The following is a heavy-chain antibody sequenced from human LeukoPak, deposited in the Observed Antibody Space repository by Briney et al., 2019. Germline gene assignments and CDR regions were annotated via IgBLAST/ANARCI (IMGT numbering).Heavy chain of an antibody. J-gene: IGHJ6*03. V-gene: IGHV1-2*02. CDR3: ARNSRSYVSNTGDYYYYYMDV. CDR1: GYTFTGYY. D-gene: IGHD1-26*01. Sequence: ASVKVSCKASGYTFTGYYMHWVRQAPGQGLEWMGWINPNSGGTNYAQKFQGRVTMTRDTSISTAYMELSRLRSDDTAVYYCARNSRSYVSNTGDYYYYYMDVWGKGTTVTVSS. CDR2: INPNSGGT.